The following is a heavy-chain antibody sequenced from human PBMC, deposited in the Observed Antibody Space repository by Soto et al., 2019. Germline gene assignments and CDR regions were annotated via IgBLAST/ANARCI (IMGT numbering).Heavy chain of an antibody. V-gene: IGHV3-11*06. Sequence: GGSLRLSCAASGFTFSDYYMSWIRQAPGKGLEWVSYISSSSSYTNYADSVKGRFTISRDNAKNSLYLQMNSLRAEDTAVYYCARKWVVVVADNYYYYGMDVWGQGTTVTVSS. CDR1: GFTFSDYY. J-gene: IGHJ6*02. CDR3: ARKWVVVVADNYYYYGMDV. CDR2: ISSSSSYT. D-gene: IGHD2-15*01.